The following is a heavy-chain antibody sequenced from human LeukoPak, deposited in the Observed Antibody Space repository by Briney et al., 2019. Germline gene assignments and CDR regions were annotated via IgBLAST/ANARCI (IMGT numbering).Heavy chain of an antibody. Sequence: SGGSLRLSCVASGFTFSNYWMTWVRQAPGKGLEWVANIKEDGSEKNYADSVKGRFTISRDNAKNSLYLQMNSLRGEDTAVYYCARARYSDFWGQETLVTVSS. J-gene: IGHJ4*02. CDR2: IKEDGSEK. CDR1: GFTFSNYW. V-gene: IGHV3-7*01. CDR3: ARARYSDF.